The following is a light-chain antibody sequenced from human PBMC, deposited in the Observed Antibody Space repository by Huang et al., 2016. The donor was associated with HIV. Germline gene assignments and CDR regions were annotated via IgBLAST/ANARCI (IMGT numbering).Light chain of an antibody. CDR2: AAS. J-gene: IGKJ4*01. Sequence: IQLTQSPSSLSVSVGDRVTITCRASQGITNYLAGYQQKPGKAPKLLIYAASTLQRGVPSRFSGSGAGADFTLSIASLHPEDSATYYGQQLSTYPVTFGGGTKVEI. CDR3: QQLSTYPVT. V-gene: IGKV1-9*01. CDR1: QGITNY.